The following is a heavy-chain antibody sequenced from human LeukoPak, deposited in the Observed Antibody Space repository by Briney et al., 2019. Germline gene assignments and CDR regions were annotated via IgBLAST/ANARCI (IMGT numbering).Heavy chain of an antibody. Sequence: GGSLRLSCAASGFTFSSYEMNWVRQAPGKGLEWVSSISTSSIYIFYADSVKGRFTISRDNSKNTLYLQMNSRRAEDTAVYYCTVTMVRGVIITGFDYWGQGTLVTVSS. D-gene: IGHD3-10*01. CDR1: GFTFSSYE. CDR3: TVTMVRGVIITGFDY. V-gene: IGHV3-21*03. J-gene: IGHJ4*02. CDR2: ISTSSIYI.